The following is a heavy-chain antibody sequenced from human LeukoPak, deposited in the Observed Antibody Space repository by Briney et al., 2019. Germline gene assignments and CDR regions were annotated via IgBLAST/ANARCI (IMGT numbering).Heavy chain of an antibody. V-gene: IGHV4-59*12. Sequence: SETLSLTCSVSGDSITGYYWGWIRQPPGKGLEWIGYIYYSGSTNYNPSLKSRVTISVDTSKNQFSLKLSSVTAADTAVYYRARDGVDSFSYYMDVWGKGTTVTVSS. D-gene: IGHD5-18*01. CDR2: IYYSGST. CDR1: GDSITGYY. CDR3: ARDGVDSFSYYMDV. J-gene: IGHJ6*03.